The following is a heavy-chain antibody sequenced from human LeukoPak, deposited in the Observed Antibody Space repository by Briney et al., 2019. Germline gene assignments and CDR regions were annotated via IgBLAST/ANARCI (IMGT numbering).Heavy chain of an antibody. CDR3: AKDVGERYYLDY. J-gene: IGHJ4*02. Sequence: PGGSLRLSCAASGFTFTNYGMHWVRQAPGKGLEWVAVISYDGRNKYYTDSVKGRFTISRDNSKNTLYLQMNSLGAEDTAVYHCAKDVGERYYLDYWGQGTLVTVSS. CDR2: ISYDGRNK. CDR1: GFTFTNYG. V-gene: IGHV3-30*18.